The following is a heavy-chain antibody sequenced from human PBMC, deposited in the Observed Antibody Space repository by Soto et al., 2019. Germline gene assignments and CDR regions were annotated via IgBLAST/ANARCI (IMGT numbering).Heavy chain of an antibody. CDR3: ARDKIACYDFWSGAGTDY. V-gene: IGHV1-2*02. D-gene: IGHD3-3*01. CDR2: INPNSGGT. J-gene: IGHJ4*02. CDR1: GYTFTGYY. Sequence: ASVKVSCKASGYTFTGYYMHWVRQAPGQGLEWMGWINPNSGGTNYAQKFQGRVTMTRDTSISTAYMELSRLRSDDTAVYYCARDKIACYDFWSGAGTDYWGQGTLVTVSS.